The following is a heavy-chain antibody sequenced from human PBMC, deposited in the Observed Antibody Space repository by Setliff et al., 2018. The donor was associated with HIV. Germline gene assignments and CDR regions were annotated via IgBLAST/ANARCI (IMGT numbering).Heavy chain of an antibody. J-gene: IGHJ4*02. D-gene: IGHD3-9*01. CDR3: AREPYYDILTGYLDY. V-gene: IGHV3-20*04. CDR1: GFNFGDLA. CDR2: ISWNGGRT. Sequence: GGSLRLSCAPSGFNFGDLAMSWVRQAPGKGLQWVAGISWNGGRTGYADSVKGRFTISRDNAKNSLYLQMNSLRAEDTALYYCAREPYYDILTGYLDYWGQGALVTVSS.